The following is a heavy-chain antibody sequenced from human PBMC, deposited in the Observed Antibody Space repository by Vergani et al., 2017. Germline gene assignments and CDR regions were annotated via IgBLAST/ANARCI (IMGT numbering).Heavy chain of an antibody. CDR1: DSSIMTNPY. V-gene: IGHV4-38-2*01. D-gene: IGHD3-10*01. J-gene: IGHJ6*02. CDR2: IHHSGDN. CDR3: ARHRGSGGFFPSSYFYGMDV. Sequence: QVQLQESGPGLVKPSETLTLTCDVSDSSIMTNPYWGWFRQSPGKGLEWIGCIHHSGDNHYKSSLKSRVSISIVSSSKFSLSLTSVTAADTAIYYCARHRGSGGFFPSSYFYGMDVWGHGTTVTVSS.